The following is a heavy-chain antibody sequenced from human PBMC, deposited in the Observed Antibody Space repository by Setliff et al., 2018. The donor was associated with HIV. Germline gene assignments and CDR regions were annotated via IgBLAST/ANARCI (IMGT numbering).Heavy chain of an antibody. CDR2: IHTTGST. Sequence: SETLSLTCSVSGDSISSGSYYWSWIRLPAGKGLEWIGQIHTTGSTNYNPSLESRLTISIDTSKNQFSLKLNSVTATDTAVYYRARRTFGSGRLDPWGQGTLVTVSS. CDR1: GDSISSGSYY. V-gene: IGHV4-61*09. D-gene: IGHD3-16*01. CDR3: ARRTFGSGRLDP. J-gene: IGHJ5*02.